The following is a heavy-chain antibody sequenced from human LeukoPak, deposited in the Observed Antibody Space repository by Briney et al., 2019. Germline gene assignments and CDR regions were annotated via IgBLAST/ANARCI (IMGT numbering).Heavy chain of an antibody. D-gene: IGHD1-26*01. Sequence: PSETLSLTCTVSGGSISSSSYYWGWIRQPPGKGLEWIGGIYYSGTTYYNPSLKSRVTISVDTSKNQFSLKLSSVTAADTAVYYCARVGATPGFDYWGQGTLVTVSS. CDR3: ARVGATPGFDY. CDR2: IYYSGTT. V-gene: IGHV4-39*07. J-gene: IGHJ4*02. CDR1: GGSISSSSYY.